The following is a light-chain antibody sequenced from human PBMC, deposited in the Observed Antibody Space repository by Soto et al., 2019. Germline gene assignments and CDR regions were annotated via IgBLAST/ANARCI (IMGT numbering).Light chain of an antibody. CDR3: HQRSNWLDT. Sequence: EIVMTQSPATLSVSPGERATLSCRASQSVSSDLAWYHQKPGQAPRLLIYGASTRATGIPARFSGSGSGTDFTLTISSLEAEDFAVYYCHQRSNWLDTFGQGTRLE. V-gene: IGKV3-11*01. J-gene: IGKJ5*01. CDR1: QSVSSD. CDR2: GAS.